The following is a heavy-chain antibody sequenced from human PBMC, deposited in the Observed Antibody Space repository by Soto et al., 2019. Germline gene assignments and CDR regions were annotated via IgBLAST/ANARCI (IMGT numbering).Heavy chain of an antibody. J-gene: IGHJ6*02. V-gene: IGHV1-69*13. CDR3: ARGGAREDDFWSGYYRYYYGMDV. CDR2: IIPIFGTA. Sequence: ASVKVSCKASGGTFSSYAISWVRQAPGQGLEWMGGIIPIFGTANYAQKFQGRVTSTADESTSTAYMELSSLRSEDTAVYYCARGGAREDDFWSGYYRYYYGMDVWGQGTTVTVSS. D-gene: IGHD3-3*01. CDR1: GGTFSSYA.